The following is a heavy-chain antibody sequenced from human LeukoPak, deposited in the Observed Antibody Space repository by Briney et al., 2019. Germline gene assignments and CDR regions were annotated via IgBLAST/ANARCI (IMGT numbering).Heavy chain of an antibody. CDR3: ARHPSGRMWLQQGGWFDP. Sequence: SGTLSLTCAVSGGSISSSNWWSWVRQPPGKGLEWIGRVYTSGITAYNPSLKSRVTISVDTSKNQFSLKLTSVTAADTAVYYCARHPSGRMWLQQGGWFDPWGQGTLVTVSS. CDR1: GGSISSSNW. CDR2: VYTSGIT. D-gene: IGHD5-24*01. V-gene: IGHV4-4*02. J-gene: IGHJ5*02.